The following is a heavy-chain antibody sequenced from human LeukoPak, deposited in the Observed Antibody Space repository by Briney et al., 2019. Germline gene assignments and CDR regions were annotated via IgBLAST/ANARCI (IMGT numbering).Heavy chain of an antibody. CDR2: INHSGST. CDR3: ARGGGTIFGVVIDRFDP. D-gene: IGHD3-3*01. CDR1: GGSFSGYY. Sequence: PSETLSLTCAVYGGSFSGYYWSWIRQPPGKGLEWIGEINHSGSTNYNPSLKSRVTISVDTSKNQFSLKLSSVTAADTAVYYCARGGGTIFGVVIDRFDPWGQGTLVTVSS. J-gene: IGHJ5*02. V-gene: IGHV4-34*01.